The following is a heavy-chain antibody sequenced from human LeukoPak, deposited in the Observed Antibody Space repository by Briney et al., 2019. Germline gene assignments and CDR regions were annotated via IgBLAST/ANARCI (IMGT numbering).Heavy chain of an antibody. Sequence: FDPEDGETIYAQKFQGRVTMTEDTSTDTAYMELSSLRSEDTAVYYCATVDRGYSGYDAFDYWGQGTLVTVSS. D-gene: IGHD5-12*01. CDR3: ATVDRGYSGYDAFDY. V-gene: IGHV1-24*01. CDR2: FDPEDGET. J-gene: IGHJ4*02.